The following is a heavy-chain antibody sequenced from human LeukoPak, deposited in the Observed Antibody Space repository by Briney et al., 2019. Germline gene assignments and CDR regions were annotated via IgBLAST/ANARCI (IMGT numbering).Heavy chain of an antibody. CDR3: AKDGSGSYYYYYYGMDV. D-gene: IGHD3-10*01. CDR2: ISWDGGST. V-gene: IGHV3-43*01. Sequence: PGGSLRLSCAASGFTFDDYTMHWVRQAPGKGLEWVSLISWDGGSTYYADSVKGRFTISRDSSKNSLYPQMNSLRTEDTALYYCAKDGSGSYYYYYYGMDVWGQGTTVTVSS. J-gene: IGHJ6*02. CDR1: GFTFDDYT.